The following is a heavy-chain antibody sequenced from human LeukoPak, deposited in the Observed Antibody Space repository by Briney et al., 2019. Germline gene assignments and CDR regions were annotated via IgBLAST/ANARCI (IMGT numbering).Heavy chain of an antibody. V-gene: IGHV4-4*02. Sequence: SGTLSLTCAVSGGSISSSNWWSWVRQPPGKGLEWIGEIYHSGSTNYNPSLKSRVTISVDKSKNQFSLKLSSVTAADTAVYYCAKDPNGDYIGTFDIWGQGTMVTVSS. D-gene: IGHD4-17*01. J-gene: IGHJ3*02. CDR2: IYHSGST. CDR3: AKDPNGDYIGTFDI. CDR1: GGSISSSNW.